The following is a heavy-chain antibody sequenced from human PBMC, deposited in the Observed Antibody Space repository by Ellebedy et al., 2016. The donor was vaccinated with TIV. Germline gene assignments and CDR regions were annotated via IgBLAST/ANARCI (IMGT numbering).Heavy chain of an antibody. CDR2: INHSGST. CDR3: ASDGVRGVTTHFYYYYGMDV. D-gene: IGHD3-10*01. V-gene: IGHV4-39*07. Sequence: SETLSLTXTVSGGSISSSSYYWSWIRQPPGKGLEWIGEINHSGSTNYNPSLKSRVTISVDTSKNQFSLKLSSVTAADTAVYYCASDGVRGVTTHFYYYYGMDVWGQGTTVTVSS. J-gene: IGHJ6*02. CDR1: GGSISSSSYY.